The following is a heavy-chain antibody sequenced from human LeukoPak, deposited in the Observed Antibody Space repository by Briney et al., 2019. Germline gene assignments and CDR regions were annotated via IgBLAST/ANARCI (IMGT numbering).Heavy chain of an antibody. Sequence: GASVKVSCKASGYTFTSYGISWVLQAPGQGLEWMGWISAYNGNTNYAQKLQGRVTMTTDTSTSTAYMELRSLRSDDTAVYYCARDGPYYYDSSGYYRFDYWGQGTLVTVSS. CDR3: ARDGPYYYDSSGYYRFDY. CDR2: ISAYNGNT. CDR1: GYTFTSYG. D-gene: IGHD3-22*01. J-gene: IGHJ4*02. V-gene: IGHV1-18*01.